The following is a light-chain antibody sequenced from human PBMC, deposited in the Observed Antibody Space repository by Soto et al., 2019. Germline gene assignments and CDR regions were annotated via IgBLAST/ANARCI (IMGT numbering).Light chain of an antibody. CDR3: QQTFSTPYT. Sequence: DIQMTQSPPSLSASVRDRVTITCRASQTISTYLNWYQQKPGKAPKLLIFAASSLESGVPSRVSGSGSGTDFTLTIGSLLPEDFAFYYCQQTFSTPYTFGQGTKVDIK. V-gene: IGKV1-39*01. CDR2: AAS. CDR1: QTISTY. J-gene: IGKJ2*01.